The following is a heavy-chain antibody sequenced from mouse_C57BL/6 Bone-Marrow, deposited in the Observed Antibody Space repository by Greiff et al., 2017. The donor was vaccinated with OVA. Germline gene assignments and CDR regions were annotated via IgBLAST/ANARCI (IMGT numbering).Heavy chain of an antibody. J-gene: IGHJ4*01. CDR2: ISNGGGST. V-gene: IGHV5-12*01. CDR1: GFTFSDYY. CDR3: ARRFITTVVARDYYARDY. Sequence: EVQLVESGGGLVQPGGSLKLSCAASGFTFSDYYMYWVRQTPEKRLEWVAYISNGGGSTYYPDTVKGRFTISRDNAKNTLYLQMSRLKSEDTAMYYWARRFITTVVARDYYARDYWGQGTSVTVSS. D-gene: IGHD1-1*01.